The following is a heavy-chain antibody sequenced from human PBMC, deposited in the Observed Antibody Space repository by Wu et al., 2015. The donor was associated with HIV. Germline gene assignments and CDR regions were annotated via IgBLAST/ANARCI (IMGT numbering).Heavy chain of an antibody. CDR2: IIPIFGTA. V-gene: IGHV1-69*05. CDR1: GGTFSSYA. J-gene: IGHJ6*02. Sequence: QVQMVQSAAEVKTPGASVKVSCKASGGTFSSYAISWVRQAPGQGLEWMGGIIPIFGTANYAQKFQGRVTITTDESTSTAYMELSSLRSEDTAVYYCARGTYGIAATRGLHYYGMDVWGQGP. D-gene: IGHD6-13*01. CDR3: ARGTYGIAATRGLHYYGMDV.